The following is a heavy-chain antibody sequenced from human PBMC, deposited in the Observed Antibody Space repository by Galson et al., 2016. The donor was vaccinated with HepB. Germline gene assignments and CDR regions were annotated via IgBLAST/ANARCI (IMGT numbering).Heavy chain of an antibody. Sequence: QSGAEVKKPGESLKISCQGSGYIFSTYWIGWVRQVPGKGLEWMGIIYPRDSNTRYSPSFRGQVTMSVDKSINTAHLQWNSLKASDSAIYYCARQGSHTKEWYTPWYNDAFDIWGQGTMVTVSA. J-gene: IGHJ3*02. CDR3: ARQGSHTKEWYTPWYNDAFDI. D-gene: IGHD3-3*01. V-gene: IGHV5-51*01. CDR2: IYPRDSNT. CDR1: GYIFSTYW.